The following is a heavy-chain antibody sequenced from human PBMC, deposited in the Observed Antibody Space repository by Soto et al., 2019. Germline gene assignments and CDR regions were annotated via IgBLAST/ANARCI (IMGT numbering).Heavy chain of an antibody. CDR2: IWYDGSNK. D-gene: IGHD2-15*01. CDR3: ARDRAYWFYYYYYGMDV. CDR1: GFTFSSYG. J-gene: IGHJ6*02. Sequence: QVQLVESGGGVVQPGRSLRLSCAASGFTFSSYGMHWVRQAPGKGLEWVAVIWYDGSNKYYADSVKGRFTISRDNSKNXPYLQMNSLRAEDTAVYYCARDRAYWFYYYYYGMDVWGQGTTVTVSS. V-gene: IGHV3-33*01.